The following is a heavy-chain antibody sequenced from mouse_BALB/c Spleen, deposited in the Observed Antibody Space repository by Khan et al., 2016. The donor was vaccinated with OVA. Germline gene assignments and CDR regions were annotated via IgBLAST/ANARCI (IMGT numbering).Heavy chain of an antibody. CDR1: GFSLTNYG. CDR3: ARQPYYHYNIMDY. D-gene: IGHD2-10*01. CDR2: IWNDGNT. J-gene: IGHJ4*01. Sequence: QVQLQQSGPGLVAPSQSLSITCTISGFSLTNYGVHWVRQPPGKGLEWLVVIWNDGNTAYNSALKSRLTISKDNSKSQVFLKMNSLQTDDTAMYFCARQPYYHYNIMDYWGQGTPVTVSS. V-gene: IGHV2-6-1*01.